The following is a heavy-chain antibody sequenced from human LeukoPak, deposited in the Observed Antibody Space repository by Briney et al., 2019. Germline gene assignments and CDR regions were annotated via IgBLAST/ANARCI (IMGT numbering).Heavy chain of an antibody. CDR3: ARVGVPRSFDY. V-gene: IGHV3-23*01. CDR1: GFTFSSYA. Sequence: GGSLRLSCAASGFTFSSYAMSWVRQAPGKGLEWVSAISGSGGSTYYADPVKGRFTISRDNSKNTLYLQMNSLRAEDTAVYYCARVGVPRSFDYWGQGTLVTVSS. D-gene: IGHD3-16*01. J-gene: IGHJ4*02. CDR2: ISGSGGST.